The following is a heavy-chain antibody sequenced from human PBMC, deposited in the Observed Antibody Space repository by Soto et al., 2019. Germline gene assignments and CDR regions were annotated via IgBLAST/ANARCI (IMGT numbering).Heavy chain of an antibody. CDR3: AKSYYYDSSGYNPFDY. CDR1: GFTFSSYA. Sequence: VGSLRLSCAASGFTFSSYAMSWVRQAPGKGLEWVSAIRGSGGSTYYADSVKGRFTISRDNSKNTLYLQMNSLRAEDTAVYYCAKSYYYDSSGYNPFDYWGQGTLVTVS. J-gene: IGHJ4*02. V-gene: IGHV3-23*01. D-gene: IGHD3-22*01. CDR2: IRGSGGST.